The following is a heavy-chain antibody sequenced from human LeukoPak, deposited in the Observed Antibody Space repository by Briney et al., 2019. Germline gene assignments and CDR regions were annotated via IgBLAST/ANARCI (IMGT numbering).Heavy chain of an antibody. D-gene: IGHD3-16*01. Sequence: SVKVSCKASGGTFSSYAISWVRQAPGQGLEWMGGIIPIFGTANYAQKFQGRVTITTDESTSTAYMELSSLRSEDTAVYYCARVDGGHFYMDVWGKGTTVTVSS. J-gene: IGHJ6*03. CDR2: IIPIFGTA. CDR3: ARVDGGHFYMDV. CDR1: GGTFSSYA. V-gene: IGHV1-69*05.